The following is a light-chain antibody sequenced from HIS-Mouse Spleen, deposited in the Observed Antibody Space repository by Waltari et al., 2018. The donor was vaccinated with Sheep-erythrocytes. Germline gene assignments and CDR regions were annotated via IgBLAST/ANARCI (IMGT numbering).Light chain of an antibody. Sequence: SSELTQDPAVSLALGQTVRITCQGDSLRSYYASWYQQKPGQAPVLVIYGKNNRPSGIPDRFSGSSSGNTASLTITGAQAEDEADYYCNSRDSSGNLWVFCGGTKLTVL. V-gene: IGLV3-19*01. CDR1: SLRSYY. CDR3: NSRDSSGNLWV. CDR2: GKN. J-gene: IGLJ3*02.